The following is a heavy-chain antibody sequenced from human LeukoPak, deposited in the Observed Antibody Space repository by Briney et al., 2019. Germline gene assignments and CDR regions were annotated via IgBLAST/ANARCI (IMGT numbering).Heavy chain of an antibody. CDR2: ISGSGGST. J-gene: IGHJ4*02. CDR1: GFTFSSYA. Sequence: GGSLRLSCAASGFTFSSYAMSWVRQAPGKGLEWVSAISGSGGSTYYADSVKGRFTISRDNSKNTLYLQMNSLRAEDTAVYYCARDRVVRGSPHFDYWGQGTLVTVSS. D-gene: IGHD3-10*01. CDR3: ARDRVVRGSPHFDY. V-gene: IGHV3-23*01.